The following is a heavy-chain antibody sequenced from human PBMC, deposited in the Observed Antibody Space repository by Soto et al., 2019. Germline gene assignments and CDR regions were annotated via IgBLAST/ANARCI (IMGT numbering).Heavy chain of an antibody. CDR3: ARRTGGWKRQLYEDGGY. D-gene: IGHD2-8*01. J-gene: IGHJ4*02. Sequence: PGVSLRLSCVTSGCSFNNYTMFYSRQTPGKGLEWVSVLSRHGDAKLYPDSVKGRSTMSRDTSESTLYLQMIRLRVEDTAVNYCARRTGGWKRQLYEDGGYWGQGTLVTVSS. CDR1: GCSFNNYT. CDR2: LSRHGDAK. V-gene: IGHV3-30-3*01.